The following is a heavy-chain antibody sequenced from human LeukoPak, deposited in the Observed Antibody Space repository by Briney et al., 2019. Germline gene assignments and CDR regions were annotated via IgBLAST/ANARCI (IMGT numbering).Heavy chain of an antibody. CDR2: IWYDGSNK. J-gene: IGHJ4*02. V-gene: IGHV3-33*06. CDR3: AKDSSSWERGVDY. Sequence: GRSLRLSCAASGFTFSSYGMHWVRQAPGKGLEWVAVIWYDGSNKYYADSVKGRFTISRDNSENTLYLQMNSLRAEDTAVYYCAKDSSSWERGVDYWGQGTLVTVSS. D-gene: IGHD6-13*01. CDR1: GFTFSSYG.